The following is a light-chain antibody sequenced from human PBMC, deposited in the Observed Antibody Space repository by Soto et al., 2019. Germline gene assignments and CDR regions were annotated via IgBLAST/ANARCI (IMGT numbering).Light chain of an antibody. Sequence: DIQMTQSPSTLSGSVGDRVTITCRASQTISSWLAWYQQKPGKAPKLLIYKASTLKSGVPSRFSGSGSGTEFTLTISSLQPDDFATYHCQHYNSYSEAFAQRTKVDIK. CDR1: QTISSW. V-gene: IGKV1-5*03. CDR3: QHYNSYSEA. CDR2: KAS. J-gene: IGKJ1*01.